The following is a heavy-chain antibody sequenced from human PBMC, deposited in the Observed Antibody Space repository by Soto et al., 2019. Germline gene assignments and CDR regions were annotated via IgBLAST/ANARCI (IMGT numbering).Heavy chain of an antibody. CDR1: GGSISSYY. D-gene: IGHD3-10*01. J-gene: IGHJ5*02. V-gene: IGHV4-4*07. CDR2: IYTSGST. Sequence: SETLSLTCTVSGGSISSYYWSWIRRPAGKGLEWIGRIYTSGSTNYNPSLKSRVTMSVDTSKNQFSLKLSSVTATDTAVYYCARDRPGDYAIWFDPWGQGTLVTVSS. CDR3: ARDRPGDYAIWFDP.